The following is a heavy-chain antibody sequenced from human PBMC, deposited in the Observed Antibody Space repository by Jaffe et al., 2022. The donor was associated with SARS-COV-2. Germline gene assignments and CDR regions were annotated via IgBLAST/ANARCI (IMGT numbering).Heavy chain of an antibody. CDR1: GFPFGSYW. V-gene: IGHV3-7*01. J-gene: IGHJ3*02. D-gene: IGHD3-22*01. CDR3: ARGGLYYYDSSAYYISAFDM. CDR2: INQDGSEK. Sequence: EVQLEESGGGSVQPGESLRLSCAVSGFPFGSYWMSWVRQAPGKGLEWVANINQDGSEKYYVDSVKGRFTISRDNAKNSLYLQMNSLRAEDTAVYYCARGGLYYYDSSAYYISAFDMWGQGTMVTVSS.